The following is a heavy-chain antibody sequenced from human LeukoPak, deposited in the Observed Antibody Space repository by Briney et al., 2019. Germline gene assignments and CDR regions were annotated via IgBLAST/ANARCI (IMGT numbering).Heavy chain of an antibody. CDR3: ARGGYYPDV. CDR2: IKEGGSEK. Sequence: PGGSLRLSCAASGFSFSGYWMTWVRQAPGKGLEWVANIKEGGSEKYYVDSEKGRFNISRDNAKNSLYLQMNSLTAEDTALYYCARGGYYPDVWGKGTTVTVSS. J-gene: IGHJ6*04. V-gene: IGHV3-7*03. CDR1: GFSFSGYW. D-gene: IGHD3-16*01.